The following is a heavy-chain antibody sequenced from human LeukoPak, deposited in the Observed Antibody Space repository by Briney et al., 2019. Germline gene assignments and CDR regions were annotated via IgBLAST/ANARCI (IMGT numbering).Heavy chain of an antibody. D-gene: IGHD3-22*01. CDR3: AKECYYDSSGYAQFDY. Sequence: GGSLRLSCAASGFPFSSYAMSWVRQAPGKGLEWVSAISGSGGSTYYADSVKGRFTISRDNSKNTLYLQMNSLRAEDTAVYYCAKECYYDSSGYAQFDYWGQGTLVTVSS. CDR1: GFPFSSYA. J-gene: IGHJ4*02. V-gene: IGHV3-23*01. CDR2: ISGSGGST.